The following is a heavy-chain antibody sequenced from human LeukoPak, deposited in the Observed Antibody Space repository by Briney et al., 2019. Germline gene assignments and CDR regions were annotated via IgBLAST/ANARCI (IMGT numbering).Heavy chain of an antibody. Sequence: GGSLRLSCAASGFTFSTYGMHWVRQAPGKGLEWVAVISNDGSNKLYTDPVKGRFTISRDNSKNTLYLQMNSLRAEDTAVYYCARSDVDMAAWGQGTLVTVSS. V-gene: IGHV3-30*03. CDR3: ARSDVDMAA. CDR1: GFTFSTYG. D-gene: IGHD5-12*01. CDR2: ISNDGSNK. J-gene: IGHJ5*02.